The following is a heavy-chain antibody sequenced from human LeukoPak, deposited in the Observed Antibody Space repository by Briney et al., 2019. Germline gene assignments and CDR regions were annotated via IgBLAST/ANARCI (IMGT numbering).Heavy chain of an antibody. CDR1: GGPFSGYY. CDR3: ARPNRYYYGSGSRKKNYYYYYMDV. V-gene: IGHV4-34*01. D-gene: IGHD3-10*01. J-gene: IGHJ6*03. CDR2: INHSGST. Sequence: PSETLSLTCAVYGGPFSGYYWSWIRQPPGKGLEWIGEINHSGSTNYNPSLKSRVTISVDTSKNQFSLKLSSVTAADTAVYYCARPNRYYYGSGSRKKNYYYYYMDVWGKGTTVTISS.